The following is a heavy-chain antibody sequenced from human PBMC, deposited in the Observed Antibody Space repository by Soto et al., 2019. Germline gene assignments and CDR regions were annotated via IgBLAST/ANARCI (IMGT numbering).Heavy chain of an antibody. CDR2: IWYDGSNK. D-gene: IGHD2-2*01. Sequence: WGSLRLSCAASGFTFSSYGMHWVRQAPGKGLEWVAVIWYDGSNKYYADSVKGRFTISRDNSKNTLYLQINSLRAEDTAVYYSARYGDRVVPALAGPGPSSSMDVWGQGTTVTVSS. CDR3: ARYGDRVVPALAGPGPSSSMDV. J-gene: IGHJ6*01. CDR1: GFTFSSYG. V-gene: IGHV3-33*01.